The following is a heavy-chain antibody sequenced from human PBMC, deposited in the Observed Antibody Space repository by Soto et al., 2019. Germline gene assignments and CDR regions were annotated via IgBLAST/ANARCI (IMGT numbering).Heavy chain of an antibody. Sequence: GXSLRLSCAASGFTFRSDGMQWVRQAPGXGLERVGFIXDDGSXKSDAEHVKGPXAISREDSXKTLYLQMNSLRAEHTDVYYCARTWLQSYFFAYWGQGTLVTV. CDR3: ARTWLQSYFFAY. CDR2: IXDDGSXK. J-gene: IGHJ4*02. CDR1: GFTFRSDG. D-gene: IGHD5-12*01. V-gene: IGHV3-33*01.